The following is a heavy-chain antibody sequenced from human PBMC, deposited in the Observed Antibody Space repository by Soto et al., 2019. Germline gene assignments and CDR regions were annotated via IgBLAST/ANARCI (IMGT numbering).Heavy chain of an antibody. CDR3: ARRKDYYYGMDV. CDR1: GGSFSGYY. J-gene: IGHJ6*02. CDR2: INHSGST. V-gene: IGHV4-34*01. Sequence: PSETLSLTCAVYGGSFSGYYWSWIRQPPGKGLEWIGEINHSGSTNYNPSLKSRVTISVDTSKNQFSLKLSSVTAADTAAYYCARRKDYYYGMDVWGQGTTVTVSS.